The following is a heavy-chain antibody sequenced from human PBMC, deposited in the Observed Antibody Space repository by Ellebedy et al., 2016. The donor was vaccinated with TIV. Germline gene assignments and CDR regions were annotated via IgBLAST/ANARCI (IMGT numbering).Heavy chain of an antibody. CDR3: TWDMTHWFNS. V-gene: IGHV3-15*01. CDR1: GFSFRDAW. J-gene: IGHJ5*01. D-gene: IGHD1-26*01. CDR2: IKSRGSGGAI. Sequence: GESLKISCGGSGFSFRDAWMSWVRQAPGKGLEWVGRIKSRGSGGAIDYAAPVKGRFTISRDDSKNTLSLQMTSLKSDDTAIYFCTWDMTHWFNSWGQGTLVTVSS.